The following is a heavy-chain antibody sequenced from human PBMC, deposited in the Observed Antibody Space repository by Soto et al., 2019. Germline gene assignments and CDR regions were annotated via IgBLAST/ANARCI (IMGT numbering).Heavy chain of an antibody. V-gene: IGHV1-69*01. CDR1: GGTFSSYA. D-gene: IGHD3-10*01. CDR3: ARVLARGSGRIY. J-gene: IGHJ4*02. CDR2: IIPIFGTA. Sequence: QVQLVQSGAEVKKPGSSVKVSCKASGGTFSSYAISWVRQAPGQGLEWMGGIIPIFGTANYAQKFQGRVTITADESTSTAYMEMSSLRYEDTAVYYCARVLARGSGRIYWGQGTLVTVSS.